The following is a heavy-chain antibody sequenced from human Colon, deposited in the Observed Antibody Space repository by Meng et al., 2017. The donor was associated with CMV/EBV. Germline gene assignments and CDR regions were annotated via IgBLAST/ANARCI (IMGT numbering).Heavy chain of an antibody. CDR3: GVGATPLHFDY. D-gene: IGHD1-26*01. Sequence: CTVSGGYISSSSYYWGWIRQPPGKGLEWIGSIYYSGSTYYNPSLKSRVTISVDTSKNQFSLKLSSVTAADTAVYYCGVGATPLHFDYWGQGTLVTVSS. J-gene: IGHJ4*02. CDR1: GGYISSSSYY. V-gene: IGHV4-39*01. CDR2: IYYSGST.